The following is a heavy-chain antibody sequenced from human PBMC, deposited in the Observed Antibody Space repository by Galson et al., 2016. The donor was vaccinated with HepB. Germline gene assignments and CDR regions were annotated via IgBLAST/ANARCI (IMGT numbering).Heavy chain of an antibody. CDR1: GDSISNHYW. CDR2: IWPTGST. CDR3: VRHCGGGDCYRAFDV. V-gene: IGHV4-4*01. Sequence: ETLSLTCSVSGDSISNHYWWSWVRQPPGKGLEWIGEIWPTGSTNCNPSLKSRVTLSVDKSNNHLSLELTSVTAADTAVYSCVRHCGGGDCYRAFDVWGQGTMVTVSS. D-gene: IGHD2-21*02. J-gene: IGHJ3*01.